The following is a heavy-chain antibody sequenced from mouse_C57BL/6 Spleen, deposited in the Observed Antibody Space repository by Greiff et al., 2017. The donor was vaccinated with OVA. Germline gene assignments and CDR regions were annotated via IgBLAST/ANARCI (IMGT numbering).Heavy chain of an antibody. V-gene: IGHV5-17*01. Sequence: EVQGVESGGGLVKPGGSLKLSCAASGFTFSDYGMHWVRQAPEKGLEWVAYISSGSSTIYYADTVKGRFTISRDNAKNTLFLQMTSLRSEDTAMYYCARGGYGQFPYYFDYWGQGTTLTVSS. CDR3: ARGGYGQFPYYFDY. D-gene: IGHD1-1*01. CDR2: ISSGSSTI. CDR1: GFTFSDYG. J-gene: IGHJ2*01.